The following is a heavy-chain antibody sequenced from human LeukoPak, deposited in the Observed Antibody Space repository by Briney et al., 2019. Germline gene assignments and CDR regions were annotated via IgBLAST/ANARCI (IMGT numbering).Heavy chain of an antibody. J-gene: IGHJ4*02. CDR3: AKRGVVIRVVLVGFHKEAYYFDS. CDR2: SSDSGGST. CDR1: GLTLSNYG. D-gene: IGHD3-10*01. Sequence: GGSLRLSCAVSGLTLSNYGMSWVRHAPGKGLEWVAGSSDSGGSTNYADSVKGRFTISRDNPKNTLYLQMNSLRAEDTAVYFCAKRGVVIRVVLVGFHKEAYYFDSWGQGALVTVSS. V-gene: IGHV3-23*01.